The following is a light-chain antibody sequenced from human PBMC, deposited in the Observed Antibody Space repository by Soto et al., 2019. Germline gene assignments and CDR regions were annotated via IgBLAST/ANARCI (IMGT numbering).Light chain of an antibody. CDR3: QHYGSLVLT. J-gene: IGKJ4*01. V-gene: IGKV3-20*01. Sequence: EIVLTHSPGTLSLSPGERATLSCRASQSVSSTYLAWYQQKPGQAPRHLIYGAFSRATGIPDRFSGSGSGTDFTLTSSRLEPADFAVYYCQHYGSLVLTFGGGTKVEI. CDR2: GAF. CDR1: QSVSSTY.